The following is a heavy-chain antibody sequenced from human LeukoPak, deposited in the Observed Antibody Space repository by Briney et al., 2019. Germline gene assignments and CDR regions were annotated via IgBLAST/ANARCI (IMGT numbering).Heavy chain of an antibody. CDR3: ARRTVTTIWH. Sequence: SETLSLTCTVSGGSISSYYWSWIRQPPGKGLEWIGYIYYSGSTNYKPSLKSRVTISVDTSKNQFSLKLSSVTAADTAVYYCARRTVTTIWHWGQGTLVTVSS. CDR1: GGSISSYY. D-gene: IGHD4-17*01. CDR2: IYYSGST. J-gene: IGHJ4*02. V-gene: IGHV4-59*08.